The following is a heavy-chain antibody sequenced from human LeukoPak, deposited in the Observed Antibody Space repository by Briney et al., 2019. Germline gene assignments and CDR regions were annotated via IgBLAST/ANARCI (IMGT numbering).Heavy chain of an antibody. CDR3: AREHWAAPDH. V-gene: IGHV3-33*01. CDR1: GFTFSSYG. CDR2: IWYDGSNK. D-gene: IGHD3-16*01. J-gene: IGHJ4*02. Sequence: GGSLRLSCAASGFTFSSYGMHWVRQAPGKGLEGVAVIWYDGSNKYYADSVKGRFTISRDNSKNTLYLQMTSLRAEDTAVYYCAREHWAAPDHWGQGTLVTVSP.